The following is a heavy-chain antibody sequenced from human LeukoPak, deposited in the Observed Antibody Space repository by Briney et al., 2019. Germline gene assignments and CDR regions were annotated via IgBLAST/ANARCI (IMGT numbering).Heavy chain of an antibody. CDR1: GGSISSYY. Sequence: SETLSLTCTVSGGSISSYYWSWIRQPPGKGLEWIGYIYYSGSTNYNPSLKSRVTISVDTSKNQFSLKLSSVTAADTAVYYCAREDSGNYYDYFDYWGQGTLVTVSS. D-gene: IGHD3-10*01. CDR2: IYYSGST. CDR3: AREDSGNYYDYFDY. V-gene: IGHV4-59*01. J-gene: IGHJ4*02.